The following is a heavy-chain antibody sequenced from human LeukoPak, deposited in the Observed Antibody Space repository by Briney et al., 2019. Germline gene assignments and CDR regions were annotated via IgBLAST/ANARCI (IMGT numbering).Heavy chain of an antibody. CDR2: IYYSGST. J-gene: IGHJ5*02. Sequence: PSETLSLTCTVSGGSISSSSYYWGWIRQPPGKGLEWIGSIYYSGSTYYNPSLKSRVTISVDTSKNQFSLKLTSVTAADTAVYYCARLDYDSSDYNPYSWFDPWGQGTLVTVSS. CDR1: GGSISSSSYY. CDR3: ARLDYDSSDYNPYSWFDP. D-gene: IGHD3-22*01. V-gene: IGHV4-39*07.